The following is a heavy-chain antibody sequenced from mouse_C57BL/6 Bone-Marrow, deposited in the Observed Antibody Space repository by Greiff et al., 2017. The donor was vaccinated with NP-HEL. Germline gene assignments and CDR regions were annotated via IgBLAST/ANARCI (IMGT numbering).Heavy chain of an antibody. Sequence: EVQLQQSGAELVRPGASVKLSCTASGFNFKDDYMHWVKQRPEQGLEWIGWIDPENGDTEYASKFQGKATITADTASNTAYLQLSSLTSEDTAVYYCTTVTAVKGCAMDYWGQGTSVTVSS. D-gene: IGHD1-1*01. CDR1: GFNFKDDY. J-gene: IGHJ4*01. CDR3: TTVTAVKGCAMDY. V-gene: IGHV14-4*01. CDR2: IDPENGDT.